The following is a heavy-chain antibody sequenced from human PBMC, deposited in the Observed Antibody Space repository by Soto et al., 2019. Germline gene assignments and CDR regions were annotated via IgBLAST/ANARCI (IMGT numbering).Heavy chain of an antibody. CDR1: GITFSSYG. J-gene: IGHJ4*02. D-gene: IGHD3-22*01. Sequence: GGSLRLSWAASGITFSSYGMHWVSQAPGKGLEWVAVIWYDGSNKYYADSVKGRFTISRDNSKNTLYLQMNGLRAEDTAVYYCARGTFYYDSSGHYAPEYWGQGTLVTVSS. CDR2: IWYDGSNK. V-gene: IGHV3-33*01. CDR3: ARGTFYYDSSGHYAPEY.